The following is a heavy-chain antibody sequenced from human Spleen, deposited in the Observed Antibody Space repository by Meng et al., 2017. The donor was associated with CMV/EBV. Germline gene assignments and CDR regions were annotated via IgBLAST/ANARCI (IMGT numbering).Heavy chain of an antibody. Sequence: ESLKISCAASGFTFSSYAMSWVRQAPGKGLEWVSAISGSGGSTYYADSVKGRFTISRDNSKNTLYLQMNSLRAEDTAVYYCAKVDNGYCSSTSCYCDYWGQGTLVTVSS. CDR2: ISGSGGST. V-gene: IGHV3-23*01. J-gene: IGHJ4*02. CDR3: AKVDNGYCSSTSCYCDY. D-gene: IGHD2-2*01. CDR1: GFTFSSYA.